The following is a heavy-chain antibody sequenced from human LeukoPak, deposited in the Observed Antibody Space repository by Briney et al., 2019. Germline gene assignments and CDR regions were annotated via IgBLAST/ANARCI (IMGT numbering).Heavy chain of an antibody. Sequence: GGSLRLSCAAPGFTFSSYSMNWVRQAPGKGLEWVSYISSSSSTIYYADSVKGRFTISRDNAKNSLYLQMNSLRAEDTAVYYCVRGPYYYDGALSIDYWGQGTLVTVSS. CDR1: GFTFSSYS. CDR3: VRGPYYYDGALSIDY. V-gene: IGHV3-48*04. J-gene: IGHJ4*02. CDR2: ISSSSSTI. D-gene: IGHD3-22*01.